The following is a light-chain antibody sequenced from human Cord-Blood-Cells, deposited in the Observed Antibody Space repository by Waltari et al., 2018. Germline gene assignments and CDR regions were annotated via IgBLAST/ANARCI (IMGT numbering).Light chain of an antibody. V-gene: IGKV1-39*01. Sequence: DIQMTQSPSSLSASVGDRVTITCRASQSISSYLNGYQQKPGKAPKPLIYAASSLQSGVPSRFRGSGSGTDCTLTISSLQPEDFATYYCQQSYSTPWTFGQGTQVEIK. CDR2: AAS. J-gene: IGKJ1*01. CDR3: QQSYSTPWT. CDR1: QSISSY.